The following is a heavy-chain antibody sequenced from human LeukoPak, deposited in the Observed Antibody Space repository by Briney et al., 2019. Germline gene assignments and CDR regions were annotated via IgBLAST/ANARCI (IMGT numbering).Heavy chain of an antibody. CDR2: IIPILGIA. D-gene: IGHD3-22*01. Sequence: GASVKVSCKASGGTFSSYAISWVRQAPGQGLEWMGRIIPILGIANYAQKFQGRVTITADKSTSTAYMELSSLRSEDTAVYYCARDSYSSGYNRPFDYWGQGTLVTVSS. CDR3: ARDSYSSGYNRPFDY. V-gene: IGHV1-69*04. CDR1: GGTFSSYA. J-gene: IGHJ4*02.